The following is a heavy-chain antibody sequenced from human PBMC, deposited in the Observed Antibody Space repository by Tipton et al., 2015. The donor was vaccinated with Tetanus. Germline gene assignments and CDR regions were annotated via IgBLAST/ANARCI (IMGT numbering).Heavy chain of an antibody. V-gene: IGHV5-51*01. CDR2: IYPGDSDT. CDR3: ARAHCTDGVCNFDF. D-gene: IGHD2-8*01. Sequence: QLVQSGGGVKKPGESLKISCKGSGYIFNNYWIGWVRQKPGKGLEWMGIIYPGDSDTRYSPSFQGQVTISVDKSINTAYLQWSSLKASDTSMLYCARAHCTDGVCNFDFWGQGALVTVAS. J-gene: IGHJ4*02. CDR1: GYIFNNYW.